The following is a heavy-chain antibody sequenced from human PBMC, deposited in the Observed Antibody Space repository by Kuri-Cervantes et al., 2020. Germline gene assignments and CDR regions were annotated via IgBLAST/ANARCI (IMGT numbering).Heavy chain of an antibody. CDR2: IKQDGSEK. V-gene: IGHV3-7*04. D-gene: IGHD3-10*01. CDR1: GFTFSSYW. J-gene: IGHJ4*02. Sequence: GESLKISCAASGFTFSSYWMSWVRQAPGKGLGWVANIKQDGSEKYYVDSVKGRFTISRDNAKNSLYLQMNSLRAEDTAVYYCARAYSYGSGSYYNLRYFDYWGQGTQVTVSS. CDR3: ARAYSYGSGSYYNLRYFDY.